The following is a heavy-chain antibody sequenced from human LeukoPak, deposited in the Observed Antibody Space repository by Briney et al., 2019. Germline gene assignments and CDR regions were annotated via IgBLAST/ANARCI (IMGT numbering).Heavy chain of an antibody. CDR1: GFTFSNAW. CDR3: TTAPDTSDY. Sequence: PGGSLRLSCAASGFTFSNAWMTWVRQAPGKGLEWIGRIKSKTNGGTTDYATPVKGRFTFSRDDSKSTLYLQMDSLKTEDTAVYYCTTAPDTSDYWGQGTLVTVSS. CDR2: IKSKTNGGTT. V-gene: IGHV3-15*01. D-gene: IGHD5-18*01. J-gene: IGHJ4*02.